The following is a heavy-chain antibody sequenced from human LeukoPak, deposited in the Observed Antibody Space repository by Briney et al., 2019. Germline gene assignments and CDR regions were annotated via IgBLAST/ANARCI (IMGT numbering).Heavy chain of an antibody. CDR1: GGSFSGYY. Sequence: SETLSLTCAVYGGSFSGYYWSWIRQHPGKGLEWIGYIYYSGSTYYNPSLKGRVTISVDTSKNQFSLKLSSVTAADTAVYYCARGDRTLFDYWGQGTLVTVSS. J-gene: IGHJ4*02. CDR2: IYYSGST. V-gene: IGHV4-31*11. D-gene: IGHD3-22*01. CDR3: ARGDRTLFDY.